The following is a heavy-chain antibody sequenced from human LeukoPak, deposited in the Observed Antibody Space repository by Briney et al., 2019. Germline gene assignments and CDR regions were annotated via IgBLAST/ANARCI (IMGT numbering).Heavy chain of an antibody. CDR2: IYTGGKT. J-gene: IGHJ4*02. D-gene: IGHD6-19*01. CDR1: GFTVSSNY. CDR3: AKLKGPYSSGSDC. V-gene: IGHV3-53*01. Sequence: GGSLRLSCAASGFTVSSNYMSWVRQAPGKGLEWVSVIYTGGKTYYADSVKGRFTISRDNSKNTLYLQMNSLRAEDTAVYYCAKLKGPYSSGSDCWGQGTLVTVSS.